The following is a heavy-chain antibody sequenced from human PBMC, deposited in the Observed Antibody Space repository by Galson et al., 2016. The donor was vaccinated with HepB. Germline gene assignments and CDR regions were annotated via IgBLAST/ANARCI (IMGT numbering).Heavy chain of an antibody. CDR1: GFTFSNYW. J-gene: IGHJ5*02. V-gene: IGHV3-74*01. CDR3: ADRRADYSVA. D-gene: IGHD2-15*01. CDR2: INSDGSST. Sequence: SLRLSCAASGFTFSNYWMHWVRQAPGKGLVWVSRINSDGSSTRSADSVKGRFPISRDNSKNALYLQMNSLRAEDTALYYCADRRADYSVAWGQGTLVTVAS.